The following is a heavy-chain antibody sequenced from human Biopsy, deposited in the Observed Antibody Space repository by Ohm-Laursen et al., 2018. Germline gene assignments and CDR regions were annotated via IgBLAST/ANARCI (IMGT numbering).Heavy chain of an antibody. CDR3: AKDSGILNYGNFKYYHYYGMDV. V-gene: IGHV4-59*02. CDR1: GDSDTKYY. D-gene: IGHD4-11*01. J-gene: IGHJ6*02. Sequence: PSHTLSLTCTVSGDSDTKYYWSWIRQPPGKGLVWIGHSYYSGMTNYNPSLQSRVSISVDKSRNQVSLTLSSVTAADTAVYYRAKDSGILNYGNFKYYHYYGMDVWGQGTKVTVSS. CDR2: SYYSGMT.